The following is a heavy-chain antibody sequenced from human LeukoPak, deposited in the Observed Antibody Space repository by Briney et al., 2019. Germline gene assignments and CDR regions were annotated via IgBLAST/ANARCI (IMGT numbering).Heavy chain of an antibody. V-gene: IGHV3-23*01. Sequence: GGSLRLSCAASGFTFSSYAMGWVRQAPGKGLEWVSAISASGDSTYYADSVKGRFTISRDNSKNTLYLQMNSLRAEDTAVYYCAKRGTSGRVDYWGQGTLVTVSS. CDR1: GFTFSSYA. D-gene: IGHD2-2*01. CDR3: AKRGTSGRVDY. J-gene: IGHJ4*02. CDR2: ISASGDST.